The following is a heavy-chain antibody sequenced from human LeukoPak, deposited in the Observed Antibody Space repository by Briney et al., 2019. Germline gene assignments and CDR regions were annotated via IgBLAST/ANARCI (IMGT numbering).Heavy chain of an antibody. CDR2: IIPIFGTA. V-gene: IGHV1-69*13. Sequence: SVKVSCKASGYTFSSYYMHWVRQAPGQGLEWMGGIIPIFGTANYAQKFQGRVTITADESTSTAYMELSSLRSEDTAVYYCATIVEMATTVDYWGQGTLVTVSS. CDR1: GYTFSSYY. D-gene: IGHD5-24*01. J-gene: IGHJ4*02. CDR3: ATIVEMATTVDY.